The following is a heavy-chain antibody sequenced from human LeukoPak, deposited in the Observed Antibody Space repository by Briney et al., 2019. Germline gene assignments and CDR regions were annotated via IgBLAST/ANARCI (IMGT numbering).Heavy chain of an antibody. J-gene: IGHJ4*02. D-gene: IGHD1-26*01. V-gene: IGHV3-11*04. CDR2: ISSGGDTK. Sequence: GGSLRLSCAASGFSLGDYSMSWIRRAPGKGLQWVSFISSGGDTKYYADSVKGRFTISRDNSKNTLYLQMNSLRAEDTAVYCCARSGSYSYFDYWGQGTLVTVSS. CDR1: GFSLGDYS. CDR3: ARSGSYSYFDY.